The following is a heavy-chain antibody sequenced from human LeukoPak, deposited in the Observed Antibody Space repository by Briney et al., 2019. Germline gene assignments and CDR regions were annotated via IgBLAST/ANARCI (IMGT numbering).Heavy chain of an antibody. CDR2: INHSGST. V-gene: IGHV4-38-2*02. Sequence: SETLSLTCTVSGYSISSGYYWGWIRQPPGKGLEWIGEINHSGSTNYNPSLKSRVTISVDTSKNQFSLKLSSVTAADTAVYYCARHGRGKFGLRIYYYYYYMDVWGKGTTVTISS. J-gene: IGHJ6*03. CDR1: GYSISSGYY. CDR3: ARHGRGKFGLRIYYYYYYMDV. D-gene: IGHD3-10*01.